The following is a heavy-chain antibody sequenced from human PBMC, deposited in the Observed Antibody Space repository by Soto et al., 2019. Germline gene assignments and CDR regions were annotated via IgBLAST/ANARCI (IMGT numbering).Heavy chain of an antibody. V-gene: IGHV4-59*01. CDR3: ARVAGISYYNHMDV. CDR1: GVSLKTYY. D-gene: IGHD1-20*01. CDR2: IFSSGSP. J-gene: IGHJ6*03. Sequence: QVHLQESGPGLVRPSETLSLTCTVSGVSLKTYYWSWIRLPPGGGLEWIGYIFSSGSPNYNPSLRSRVTLSVETSNNHISLKMSAVAAADTAVYYCARVAGISYYNHMDVWGKGTTVTVSS.